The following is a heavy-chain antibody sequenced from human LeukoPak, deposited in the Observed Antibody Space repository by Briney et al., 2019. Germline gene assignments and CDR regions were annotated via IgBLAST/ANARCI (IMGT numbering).Heavy chain of an antibody. D-gene: IGHD6-19*01. CDR3: ARHEGCGWRYYFDF. J-gene: IGHJ4*02. CDR2: IYPSYSDT. CDR1: VYRFTSYW. Sequence: EKSLNISCKCSVYRFTSYWIGWVRQMPGKVLEWMGIIYPSYSDTTYSPSFQSQVTISADKSISTAYLQWSSLKAWDTAMYYCARHEGCGWRYYFDFWGQGTLVTVSS. V-gene: IGHV5-51*01.